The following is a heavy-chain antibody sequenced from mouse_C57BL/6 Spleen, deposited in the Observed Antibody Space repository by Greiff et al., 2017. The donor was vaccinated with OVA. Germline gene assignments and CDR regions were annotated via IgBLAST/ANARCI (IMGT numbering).Heavy chain of an antibody. CDR3: ARKDYGSSYCFDY. V-gene: IGHV5-4*01. CDR2: ISDGGSYT. Sequence: EVQGVESGGGLVKPGGSLKLSCAASGFTFSSYAMSWVRQTPEKRLAWVATISDGGSYTYYPDNVKGRFTISRDNAKNNLYLQMSHLKSEDTAMYYCARKDYGSSYCFDYWGQGTTLTVSS. CDR1: GFTFSSYA. J-gene: IGHJ2*01. D-gene: IGHD1-1*01.